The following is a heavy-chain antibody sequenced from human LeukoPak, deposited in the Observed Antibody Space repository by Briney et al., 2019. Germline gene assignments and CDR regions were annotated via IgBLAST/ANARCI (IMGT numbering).Heavy chain of an antibody. CDR1: GYTFTGYY. Sequence: ASVKVSCKASGYTFTGYYMHWVRQAPGQGLEWMGWINPNSGGTNYAQKFQGRVTMTRDTSISTAYMELSRLRSDDTAVYYCARSDDSWSGYSEYYFDYWGQGTLVTVSS. CDR3: ARSDDSWSGYSEYYFDY. V-gene: IGHV1-2*02. J-gene: IGHJ4*02. CDR2: INPNSGGT. D-gene: IGHD3-3*01.